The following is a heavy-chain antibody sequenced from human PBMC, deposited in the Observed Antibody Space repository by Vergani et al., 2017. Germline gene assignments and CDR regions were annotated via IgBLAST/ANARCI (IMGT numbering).Heavy chain of an antibody. J-gene: IGHJ6*02. CDR2: IIPIFGTA. Sequence: QVQLVQSGAEVKKPGSSVKVSCKASGGTFSSYAISWVRQAPGQGLEWMGGIIPIFGTANYAQKFQGRVTITADESTSTAYMELSSLRSEDTAVYYCAREHEGGIATRPGYYYYGMDVWGQGTTVTVSS. CDR3: AREHEGGIATRPGYYYYGMDV. CDR1: GGTFSSYA. V-gene: IGHV1-69*01. D-gene: IGHD6-6*01.